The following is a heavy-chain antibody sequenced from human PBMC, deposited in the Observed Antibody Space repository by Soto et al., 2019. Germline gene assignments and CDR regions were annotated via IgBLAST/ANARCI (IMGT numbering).Heavy chain of an antibody. J-gene: IGHJ6*04. Sequence: QVQLVQSGAEVKKPGASVKVSCKASGYTFSSYDINWVRQATGQGLEWMGWMNPNSGDTNYPQKFQGRVTMTRNTSIATAYMALSSPRSAGTAVYYCARGDKSTTPFVRGVTPYYYYSIEVSGERTRVPVSS. CDR1: GYTFSSYD. D-gene: IGHD3-10*02. V-gene: IGHV1-8*01. CDR3: ARGDKSTTPFVRGVTPYYYYSIEV. CDR2: MNPNSGDT.